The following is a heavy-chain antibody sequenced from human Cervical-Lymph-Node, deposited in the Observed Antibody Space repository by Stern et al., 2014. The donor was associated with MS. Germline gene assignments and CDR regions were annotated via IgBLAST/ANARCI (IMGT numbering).Heavy chain of an antibody. CDR3: VRDQGGIADY. Sequence: QVRLVQSGPEVKKPPSSLKVSCKASGGTFSSIEITGLRHSPVQGYEWLGGNIPLLRTPNYDQNVKVRVKIVAHETQKKDNMELSSLRSEDTAVYYCVRDQGGIADYWGQGTLVTVSS. V-gene: IGHV1-69*01. CDR1: GGTFSSIE. D-gene: IGHD6-13*01. CDR2: NIPLLRTP. J-gene: IGHJ4*02.